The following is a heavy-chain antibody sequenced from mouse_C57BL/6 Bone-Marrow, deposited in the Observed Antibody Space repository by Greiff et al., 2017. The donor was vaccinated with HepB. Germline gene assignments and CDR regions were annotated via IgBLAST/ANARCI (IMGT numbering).Heavy chain of an antibody. CDR1: GFSLTSYG. CDR3: ARHKRRYYAMDY. J-gene: IGHJ4*01. CDR2: IWSDGST. V-gene: IGHV2-6-1*01. Sequence: QVQLKESGPGLVAPSQRLSITCTVSGFSLTSYGVHWVRQPPGKGLEWLVVIWSDGSTTYNSALKSRLSISKDNSKSQVFLKMNSLQTDDTAMYYCARHKRRYYAMDYWGQGTSVTVSS.